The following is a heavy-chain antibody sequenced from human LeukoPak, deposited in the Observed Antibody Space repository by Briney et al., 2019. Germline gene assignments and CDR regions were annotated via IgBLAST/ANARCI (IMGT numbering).Heavy chain of an antibody. Sequence: SETLSLTCTVSGGSISSYYWSWLRQPPGKGLEWIGYIYTSGSTNYSPSLKSRVTISVDTSKNQFSLKLSSVTAADTAVYYCARHGIAAALDYWGQGTLVTVSS. J-gene: IGHJ4*02. CDR1: GGSISSYY. V-gene: IGHV4-4*09. CDR3: ARHGIAAALDY. CDR2: IYTSGST. D-gene: IGHD6-13*01.